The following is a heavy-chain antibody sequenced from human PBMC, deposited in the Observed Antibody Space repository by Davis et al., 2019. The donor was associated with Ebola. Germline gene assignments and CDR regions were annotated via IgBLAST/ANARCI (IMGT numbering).Heavy chain of an antibody. Sequence: GGSLRLSCAASGFTFSSYAMSWVRQAPGKGLEWVSAISGSGGSTYYADSVKGRFTISRDNSKNTLYLQMNSLRAEDTAVYYCAKSFTYDFWSGYPLTTLEAGGYWGQGTLVTVSS. V-gene: IGHV3-23*01. CDR1: GFTFSSYA. D-gene: IGHD3-3*01. J-gene: IGHJ4*02. CDR3: AKSFTYDFWSGYPLTTLEAGGY. CDR2: ISGSGGST.